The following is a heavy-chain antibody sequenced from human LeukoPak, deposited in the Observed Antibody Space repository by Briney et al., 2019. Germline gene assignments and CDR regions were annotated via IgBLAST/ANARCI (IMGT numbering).Heavy chain of an antibody. J-gene: IGHJ4*02. Sequence: PGGSLRLSCAASGFTFSDYYMSWIRQAPGKGLEWVSYISSSGSTIYYADSVKGRFTISRDNAKNSLYLQMNSLRAEDTAVYYCARARGYSGYERGYSYGSGYFDYWGQGTLVTVSS. D-gene: IGHD5-18*01. CDR1: GFTFSDYY. CDR2: ISSSGSTI. CDR3: ARARGYSGYERGYSYGSGYFDY. V-gene: IGHV3-11*01.